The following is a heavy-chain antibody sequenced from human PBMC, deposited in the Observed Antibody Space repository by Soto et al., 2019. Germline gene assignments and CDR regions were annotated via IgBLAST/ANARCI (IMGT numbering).Heavy chain of an antibody. V-gene: IGHV1-69*01. Sequence: QVQLVQSGAEVKKPGSPVKVSCRASGGTFSNYAISWVRQAPGQGLEWMGGIVPAFGTPNYAQNLQGRITITADDSTTTVYMDLSSLRAEDTAVYYCSRGATIFGVAAYSYYEMEVWGQGTTVTVSS. D-gene: IGHD3-3*01. CDR2: IVPAFGTP. J-gene: IGHJ6*02. CDR1: GGTFSNYA. CDR3: SRGATIFGVAAYSYYEMEV.